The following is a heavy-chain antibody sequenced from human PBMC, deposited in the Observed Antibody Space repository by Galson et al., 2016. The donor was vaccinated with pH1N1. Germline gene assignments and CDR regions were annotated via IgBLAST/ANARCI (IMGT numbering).Heavy chain of an antibody. J-gene: IGHJ5*02. Sequence: SVKVSCKASRYTFTGYFMHWVRQAPGQGLEWMGWINPNNGGTNYAQKFQGRVTLTRDASISTAYMELSRLRSDDTAVYYCARDLYYDTSGYYPLDPWGQGTLVTVSS. CDR1: RYTFTGYF. CDR3: ARDLYYDTSGYYPLDP. CDR2: INPNNGGT. V-gene: IGHV1-2*02. D-gene: IGHD3-22*01.